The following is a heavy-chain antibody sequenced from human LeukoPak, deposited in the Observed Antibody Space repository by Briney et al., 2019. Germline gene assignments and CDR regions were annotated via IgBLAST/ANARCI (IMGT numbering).Heavy chain of an antibody. CDR1: GFTVSSNY. CDR2: IYSGGST. CDR3: ARYTQYCSSTSCSYGMDV. V-gene: IGHV3-66*01. Sequence: GGSLRLSCAATGFTVSSNYMSWVRQAPGKGLEWASVIYSGGSTYYADSVKGRFTISRDNSKNTLYLQMNSLRAEDTAVYYCARYTQYCSSTSCSYGMDVWGQGTTVTVSS. J-gene: IGHJ6*02. D-gene: IGHD2-2*01.